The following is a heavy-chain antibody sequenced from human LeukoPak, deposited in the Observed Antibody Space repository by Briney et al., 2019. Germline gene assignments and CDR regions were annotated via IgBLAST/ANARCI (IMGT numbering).Heavy chain of an antibody. Sequence: SETLSLTCTVSGGSISSSSAYWGWIRQLPGKGLEWIGSIYYSKNTYYNPSLKSRVTISADTSKNQFSLTLGSVSATDTAVYYCVSPRGFSYGYDYWGQGTLVTVSS. CDR1: GGSISSSSAY. CDR3: VSPRGFSYGYDY. V-gene: IGHV4-39*01. CDR2: IYYSKNT. D-gene: IGHD5-18*01. J-gene: IGHJ4*02.